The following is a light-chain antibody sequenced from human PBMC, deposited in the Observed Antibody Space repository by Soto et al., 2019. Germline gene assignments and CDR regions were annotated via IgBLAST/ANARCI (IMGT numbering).Light chain of an antibody. CDR3: QHYYSYSEA. CDR2: KAS. J-gene: IGKJ1*01. CDR1: QTISSW. Sequence: DIQMTQSPSTLSGSVGDRVTIPCRASQTISSWLAWYQQKPGKAPKLLIYKASTLKSGVPSRFSGSGSGTEFSLTISSLQPDDFATYYCQHYYSYSEAFGQGTKVEVK. V-gene: IGKV1-5*03.